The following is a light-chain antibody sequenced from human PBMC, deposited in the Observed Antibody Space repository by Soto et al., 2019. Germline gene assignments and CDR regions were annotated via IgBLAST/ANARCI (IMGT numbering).Light chain of an antibody. CDR3: QQTYISPWT. Sequence: IQMTQSPSSLSAFSGDRGTITCRASQRVDRYLNWYQQKKGRAPNXLIYAASSLQSGVPSRFSGSGYGADFTLTISSLQPEDFATYFCQQTYISPWTFGQGTKVDIK. CDR1: QRVDRY. V-gene: IGKV1-39*01. J-gene: IGKJ1*01. CDR2: AAS.